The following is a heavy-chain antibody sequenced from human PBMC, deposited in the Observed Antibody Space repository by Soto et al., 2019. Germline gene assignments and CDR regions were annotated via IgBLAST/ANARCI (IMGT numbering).Heavy chain of an antibody. CDR1: GFTVSSNY. CDR2: IYSGGST. D-gene: IGHD3-9*01. V-gene: IGHV3-66*01. CDR3: ARELTGILTGYQHNWFDP. Sequence: GGSLRLSCAASGFTVSSNYMSWVRQAPGKGLEWVSVIYSGGSTYYADSVKGRFTISRDNSKNTLYLQMNSLRAEDTAVYYCARELTGILTGYQHNWFDPWGQGTLVTVSS. J-gene: IGHJ5*02.